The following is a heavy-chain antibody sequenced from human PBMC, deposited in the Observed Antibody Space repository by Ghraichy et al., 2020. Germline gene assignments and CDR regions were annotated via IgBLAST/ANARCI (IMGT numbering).Heavy chain of an antibody. Sequence: SETLSLTCTVSGGSISSYYWSWIRQPPGKGLEWIGYIYYNGSTNYNPSLKSRVTISVDTSKNQFSLKLSSVTAADTAVYYCAGLGYSGYDLDDYWGQGTLVTVSS. CDR1: GGSISSYY. V-gene: IGHV4-59*01. CDR3: AGLGYSGYDLDDY. D-gene: IGHD5-12*01. J-gene: IGHJ4*02. CDR2: IYYNGST.